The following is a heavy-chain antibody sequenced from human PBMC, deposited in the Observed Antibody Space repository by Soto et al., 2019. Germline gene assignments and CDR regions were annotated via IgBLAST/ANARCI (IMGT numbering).Heavy chain of an antibody. Sequence: GGSLRLSCAASGFTFSRYWMSWVRQAPGKGLEWVANIKQDGSEKYYVDSVKGRFTISRDNAKNSLYLQMNSLRAEDTAVYYCARVSGVRGVITSYYYYGMDVWGQGTTVTVSS. V-gene: IGHV3-7*05. D-gene: IGHD3-10*01. CDR2: IKQDGSEK. CDR1: GFTFSRYW. J-gene: IGHJ6*02. CDR3: ARVSGVRGVITSYYYYGMDV.